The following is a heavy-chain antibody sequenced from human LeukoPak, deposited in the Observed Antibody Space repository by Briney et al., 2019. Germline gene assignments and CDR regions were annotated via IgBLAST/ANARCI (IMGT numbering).Heavy chain of an antibody. Sequence: ASVKVSCKASGGTFSSYAISWVRQAPGQGLEWMGRIIPIFGTANYAQKFQGRVTITTDESTSTAYMELSSLRSGDTAVYYCARETLGSSGYDDPFDYWGQGTLVTVSS. CDR3: ARETLGSSGYDDPFDY. V-gene: IGHV1-69*05. D-gene: IGHD3-22*01. CDR1: GGTFSSYA. J-gene: IGHJ4*02. CDR2: IIPIFGTA.